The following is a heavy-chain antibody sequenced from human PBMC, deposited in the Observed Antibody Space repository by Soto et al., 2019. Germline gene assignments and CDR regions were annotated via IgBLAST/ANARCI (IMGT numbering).Heavy chain of an antibody. CDR3: ARAGYCNPTGCYSSYFDY. D-gene: IGHD2-15*01. J-gene: IGHJ4*02. V-gene: IGHV1-3*01. CDR1: GYTFTSYA. CDR2: INAGNGNT. Sequence: ASVKVSCKASGYTFTSYAMHWVRQAPGQRLERMGWINAGNGNTKYSQKFQGRFTISRDNAKNTLYLQMNSLRAEDTAVYFCARAGYCNPTGCYSSYFDYWGQGALVTVSS.